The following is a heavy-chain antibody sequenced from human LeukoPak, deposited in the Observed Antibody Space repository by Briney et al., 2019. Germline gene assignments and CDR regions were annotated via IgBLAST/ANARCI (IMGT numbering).Heavy chain of an antibody. CDR3: STSSGWYSDAFDI. V-gene: IGHV3-33*01. J-gene: IGHJ3*02. CDR2: IWYDGSNK. Sequence: GGSLRLSCAASGFTFSSYGMHWVRQAPGKGLEWVAAIWYDGSNKYYAGSVKGRFTISRDNSKNTLYLQMNSLRAEDTAVYYCSTSSGWYSDAFDIWGQGTMVTVSS. D-gene: IGHD6-19*01. CDR1: GFTFSSYG.